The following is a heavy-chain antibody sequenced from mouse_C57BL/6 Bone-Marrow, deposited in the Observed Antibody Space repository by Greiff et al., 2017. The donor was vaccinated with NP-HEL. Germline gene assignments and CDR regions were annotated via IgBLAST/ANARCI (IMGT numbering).Heavy chain of an antibody. CDR1: GYTFTSYD. D-gene: IGHD2-1*01. Sequence: VMLVESGPELVKPGASVKLSCKASGYTFTSYDINWVKQRPGQGLEWIGWIYPRDGSTKYNEKFKGKATLTVDTSSSTAYMELHSLTSEDSAVYFCARGRGNSYFDYWGQGTTLTVSS. J-gene: IGHJ2*01. V-gene: IGHV1-85*01. CDR2: IYPRDGST. CDR3: ARGRGNSYFDY.